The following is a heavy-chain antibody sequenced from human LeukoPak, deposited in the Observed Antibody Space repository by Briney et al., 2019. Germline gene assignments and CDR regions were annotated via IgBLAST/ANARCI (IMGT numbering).Heavy chain of an antibody. CDR1: GFTFTTYW. V-gene: IGHV3-7*03. Sequence: GGSLRLSCAASGFTFTTYWMSWVRQAPGKGLEWVANIKQDGTERYYVDSVKGRFTISRDNSKSTLSLQMNSLRAEDTAIYYCATYRQVLLPFESWGQGTLVTVSS. D-gene: IGHD2/OR15-2a*01. CDR2: IKQDGTER. CDR3: ATYRQVLLPFES. J-gene: IGHJ4*02.